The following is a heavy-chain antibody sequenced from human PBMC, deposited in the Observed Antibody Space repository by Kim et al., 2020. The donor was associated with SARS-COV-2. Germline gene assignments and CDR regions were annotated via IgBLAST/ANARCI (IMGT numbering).Heavy chain of an antibody. D-gene: IGHD2-21*02. CDR1: GYTFTSHY. Sequence: ASVKVSCKASGYTFTSHYVHWVRQAPGQGLEWMGIIDPNGGNATYAEKFQGRVSLTRDTSTSTVYMEVNSLTSEDTAVYYCAGVLVTDQSFDCWGQGTLVTVSS. CDR2: IDPNGGNA. CDR3: AGVLVTDQSFDC. J-gene: IGHJ4*02. V-gene: IGHV1-46*01.